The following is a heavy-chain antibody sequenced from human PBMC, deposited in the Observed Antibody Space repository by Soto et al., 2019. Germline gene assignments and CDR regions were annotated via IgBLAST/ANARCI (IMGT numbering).Heavy chain of an antibody. J-gene: IGHJ4*01. CDR2: ISAYSGNT. Sequence: ASVKVSCKASGYTFTSYGISWVRQAPGQRLEWMGWISAYSGNTNYSQKPQGRVTITTDTSASTAYMELSGLASEDTAVYYCARDVSSALDYWGQGTLVTVSS. CDR3: ARDVSSALDY. D-gene: IGHD6-6*01. CDR1: GYTFTSYG. V-gene: IGHV1-18*01.